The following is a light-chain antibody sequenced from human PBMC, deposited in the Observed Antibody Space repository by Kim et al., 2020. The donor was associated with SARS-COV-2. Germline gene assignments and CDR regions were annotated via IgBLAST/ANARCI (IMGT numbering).Light chain of an antibody. CDR2: GAS. V-gene: IGKV3-20*01. CDR1: QSVSSSY. CDR3: QQYGSSPRT. J-gene: IGKJ4*01. Sequence: SAGERATRSCRASQSVSSSYLAWYQQKPGQAPRLLIYGASSRATGIPDRFSGSGSGTDFTLTISRLEPEDFAVYYCQQYGSSPRTFGGGTKVDIK.